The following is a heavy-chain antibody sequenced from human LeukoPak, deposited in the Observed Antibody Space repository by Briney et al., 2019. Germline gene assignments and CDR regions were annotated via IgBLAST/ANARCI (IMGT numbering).Heavy chain of an antibody. CDR2: INHSGST. J-gene: IGHJ4*02. CDR1: GGSFSGYY. D-gene: IGHD6-13*01. CDR3: ARGLYSSSWPLDY. V-gene: IGHV4-34*01. Sequence: PSETLSLTCAVYGGSFSGYYWSWIRQPPGKGLEWIGEINHSGSTNYNPSRKSRVTISVDTSKNQFSLKLSPVTAADTAVYYCARGLYSSSWPLDYWGQGTLVTVSS.